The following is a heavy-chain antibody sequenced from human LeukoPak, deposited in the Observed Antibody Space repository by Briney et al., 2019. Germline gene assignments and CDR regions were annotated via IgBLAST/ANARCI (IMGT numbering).Heavy chain of an antibody. CDR1: GYNFTSYY. Sequence: SVNFSCKASGYNFTSYYMHWVRQAPRRGLEWMGIINPSGGSTSYAQKFQGRVTMTRDMSTSTVYMELSSLRSEDTAVYYCARESGSYVDYWGQGTLVTVSS. D-gene: IGHD1-26*01. J-gene: IGHJ4*02. CDR3: ARESGSYVDY. V-gene: IGHV1-46*01. CDR2: INPSGGST.